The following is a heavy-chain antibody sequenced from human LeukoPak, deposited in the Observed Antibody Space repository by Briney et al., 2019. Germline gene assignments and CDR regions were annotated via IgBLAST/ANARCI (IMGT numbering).Heavy chain of an antibody. CDR3: ARLVMEQSTSDP. CDR1: GGSISSYY. CDR2: IYYSGST. Sequence: PSETLSLTCTVSGGSISSYYWSWIRQPPGKGLEWIGYIYYSGSTNYNPSLKSRVTISVDTSKNQFSLKLSSVTAADTAVYYCARLVMEQSTSDPWGQGTLVTVSS. V-gene: IGHV4-59*08. J-gene: IGHJ5*02. D-gene: IGHD3-16*02.